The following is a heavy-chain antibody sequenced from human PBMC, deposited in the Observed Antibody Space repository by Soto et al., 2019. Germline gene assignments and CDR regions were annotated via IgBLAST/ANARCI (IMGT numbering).Heavy chain of an antibody. V-gene: IGHV4-59*01. CDR2: ISYSGST. CDR3: ARASPYGDYALDY. Sequence: PETLSLTCTVSGGSISSYYWIWIRQPPGKGLEWIGYISYSGSTNYNPSLKSRPTISVDTSKNQFSLKLRSVTAADTAVYYCARASPYGDYALDYWGQGTLVTVSS. D-gene: IGHD4-17*01. CDR1: GGSISSYY. J-gene: IGHJ4*02.